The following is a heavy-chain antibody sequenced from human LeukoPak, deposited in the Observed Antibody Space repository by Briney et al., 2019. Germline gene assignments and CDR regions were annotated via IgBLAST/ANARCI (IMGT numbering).Heavy chain of an antibody. CDR1: GGSISRDY. CDR2: IYYTGST. CDR3: ARDRPGGSSLDY. J-gene: IGHJ4*02. D-gene: IGHD6-13*01. V-gene: IGHV4-59*01. Sequence: SKPLSLTCTVSGGSISRDYWSWIRQPPGKGLEWIGYIYYTGSTNYNPSLKSRVTISVDTSKNQFSLKLSSVTAADTAVYYCARDRPGGSSLDYWGQGTLVTVSS.